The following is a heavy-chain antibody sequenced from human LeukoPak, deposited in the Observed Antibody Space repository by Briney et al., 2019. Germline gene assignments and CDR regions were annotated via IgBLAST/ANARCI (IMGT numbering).Heavy chain of an antibody. CDR3: ARLGPYYYDSSGYYPNDAFDI. CDR2: VYYSGST. V-gene: IGHV4-39*01. Sequence: SETLSLTCTVSGGSISSRSYYWGWIRQPPGKGLEWIGSVYYSGSTYYNPSLQSRVTISVDTSKNQFSLKLSSVTAADTAVYYCARLGPYYYDSSGYYPNDAFDIWGQGTMVTVSS. J-gene: IGHJ3*02. CDR1: GGSISSRSYY. D-gene: IGHD3-22*01.